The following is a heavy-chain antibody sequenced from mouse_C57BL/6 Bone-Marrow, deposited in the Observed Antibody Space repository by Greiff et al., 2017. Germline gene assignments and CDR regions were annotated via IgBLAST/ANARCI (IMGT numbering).Heavy chain of an antibody. J-gene: IGHJ1*03. CDR2: IDPSDSYT. CDR3: ARGYYGSSDYWYFDV. Sequence: VQLQQPGAELVMPGASVKLSCKASGYTFTSYWMHWVKQRPGQGLEWIGEIDPSDSYTNYNQKFKGKSTLTVDKSSSTAYMQLSSLTSEDSAVYYCARGYYGSSDYWYFDVWGTGATVTVSS. V-gene: IGHV1-69*01. D-gene: IGHD1-1*01. CDR1: GYTFTSYW.